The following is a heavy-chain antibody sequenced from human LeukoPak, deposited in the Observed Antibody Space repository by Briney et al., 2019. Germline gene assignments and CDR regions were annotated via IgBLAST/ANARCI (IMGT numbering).Heavy chain of an antibody. J-gene: IGHJ4*02. CDR3: ARELTGRDGYNR. CDR2: ISSSSTI. D-gene: IGHD5-24*01. V-gene: IGHV3-48*01. CDR1: GFTFSSYS. Sequence: GGSLRLSCAASGFTFSSYSMNWVRQAPGKGLEWVSYISSSSTIYYADSVKGRFTISRDNAKSSLYLQMNSLRAEDTAVYYCARELTGRDGYNRWGQGTLVTVSS.